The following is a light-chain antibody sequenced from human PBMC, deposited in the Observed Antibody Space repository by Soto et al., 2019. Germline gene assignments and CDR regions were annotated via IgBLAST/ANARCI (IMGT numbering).Light chain of an antibody. V-gene: IGKV3-20*01. Sequence: EIVLTQSPGTLSLSPGERATLSCRASQSVSSGYLAWYQQKPGQAPRLLIYGASSRATGIPDRFSGSGSGTDFTLTISRLEPEDFAVYYCQQYGSSPPTWTFGQVTKVEVK. J-gene: IGKJ1*01. CDR3: QQYGSSPPTWT. CDR2: GAS. CDR1: QSVSSGY.